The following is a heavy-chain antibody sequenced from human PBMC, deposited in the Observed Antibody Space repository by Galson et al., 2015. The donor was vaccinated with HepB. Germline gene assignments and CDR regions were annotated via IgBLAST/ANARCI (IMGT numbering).Heavy chain of an antibody. CDR3: ASLGASDSSGYYYVRLGPDYYYYGMDV. V-gene: IGHV1-69*13. D-gene: IGHD3-22*01. J-gene: IGHJ6*02. CDR2: IIPIFGIA. CDR1: GGTFSSYA. Sequence: SVKVSCKASGGTFSSYAISWVRQAPGQGLEWMGGIIPIFGIANYAQKFQGRVTITADESTSTAYMELSSLRSEDTAVYYCASLGASDSSGYYYVRLGPDYYYYGMDVWGQGTTVTVSS.